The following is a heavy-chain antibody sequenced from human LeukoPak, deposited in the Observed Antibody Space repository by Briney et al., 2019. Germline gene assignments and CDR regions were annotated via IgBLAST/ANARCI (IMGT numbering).Heavy chain of an antibody. CDR3: ARASSRGSRRPYYYYMDV. V-gene: IGHV7-4-1*02. CDR1: GYTFTSYY. D-gene: IGHD1-26*01. J-gene: IGHJ6*03. Sequence: ASVKVSCKASGYTFTSYYMHWVRQAPGQGLEWMGWINTNTGNPTYAQGFTGRFVFSLDTSVSTAYLQISSLKAEDTAVYYCARASSRGSRRPYYYYMDVWGKGTTVTVSS. CDR2: INTNTGNP.